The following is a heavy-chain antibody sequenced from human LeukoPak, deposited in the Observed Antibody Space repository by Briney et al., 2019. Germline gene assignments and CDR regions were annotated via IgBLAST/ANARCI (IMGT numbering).Heavy chain of an antibody. V-gene: IGHV3-23*01. J-gene: IGHJ1*01. D-gene: IGHD5-12*01. CDR2: ISGSGGST. Sequence: GGSLRLSCAASGFTFSSYAMSWVRQAPGKGLEWVSAISGSGGSTYYADSVKGRFTISRDNSKNTLYLQMNSLRAEDTAVYYCARHIVATINPEYFQHWGQGTLVTVSS. CDR3: ARHIVATINPEYFQH. CDR1: GFTFSSYA.